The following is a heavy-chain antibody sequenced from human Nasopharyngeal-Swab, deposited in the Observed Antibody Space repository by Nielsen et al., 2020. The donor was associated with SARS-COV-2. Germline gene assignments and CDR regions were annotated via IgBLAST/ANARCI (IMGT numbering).Heavy chain of an antibody. J-gene: IGHJ4*02. CDR3: ARLDHSSGLDY. CDR1: GYSFTTYW. CDR2: INPPDSDT. D-gene: IGHD6-19*01. V-gene: IGHV5-51*01. Sequence: GESLKISCKASGYSFTTYWIAWVRQIPGKGLEWMGIINPPDSDTRYSPSFQGQVTISADKSITTAYLQWSSLKASDSAIYYCARLDHSSGLDYWGQGTLVTVSS.